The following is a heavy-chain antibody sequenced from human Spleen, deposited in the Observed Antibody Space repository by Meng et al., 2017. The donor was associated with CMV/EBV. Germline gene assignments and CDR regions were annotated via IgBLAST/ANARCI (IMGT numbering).Heavy chain of an antibody. V-gene: IGHV4-39*01. CDR2: IYSSGST. CDR1: GGSISSSSYY. CDR3: ARHAIHRGQNNWFDP. J-gene: IGHJ5*02. Sequence: GGSISSSSYYWGWIRQPPGKGLEWIGSIYSSGSTYYNPSLKSRVTISVDTSKNQFSLKLSSVTAADTAVYYCARHAIHRGQNNWFDPWGQGTLVTVSS. D-gene: IGHD2-21*01.